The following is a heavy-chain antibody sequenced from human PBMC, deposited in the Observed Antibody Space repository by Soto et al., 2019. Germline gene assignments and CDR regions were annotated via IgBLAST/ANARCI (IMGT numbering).Heavy chain of an antibody. V-gene: IGHV3-11*01. CDR3: LTKKDVLTGYLDY. CDR1: GFTIRDFQ. CDR2: ISQSGNVI. Sequence: GSLRLSCAASGFTIRDFQMSWIRQAPGKGLEWISYISQSGNVIYYADSVKGRFTISRDDAKKSLYLEMNSLRAEDTAIYYCLTKKDVLTGYLDYWGQGTQVTVSS. J-gene: IGHJ4*02. D-gene: IGHD3-9*01.